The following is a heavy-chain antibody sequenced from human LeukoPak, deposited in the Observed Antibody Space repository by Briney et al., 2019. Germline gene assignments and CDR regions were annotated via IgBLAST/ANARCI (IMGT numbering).Heavy chain of an antibody. CDR3: ARDHIVSYGDYLDY. Sequence: PGGSLRLSCVASGFTFSNYALTWVRQAPGKGLEWVSGISGSGGTTYYAGSVKGRFTISRDNSRNTLYLQMNSLRVEDTATYYCARDHIVSYGDYLDYWGQGTLVTVSS. CDR1: GFTFSNYA. CDR2: ISGSGGTT. J-gene: IGHJ4*02. D-gene: IGHD3-16*02. V-gene: IGHV3-23*01.